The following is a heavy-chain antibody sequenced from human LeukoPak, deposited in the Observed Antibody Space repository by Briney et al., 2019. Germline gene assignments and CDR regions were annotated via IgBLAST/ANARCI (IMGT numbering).Heavy chain of an antibody. J-gene: IGHJ4*02. D-gene: IGHD3-9*01. CDR3: ARSPHILTGENFDY. CDR1: GGTFNIYA. Sequence: GASVKVSCKASGGTFNIYAITWVRQAPGQGLEWMGGIIPLFGTAKYAQKVQGRVSITADKSTSTAYMELSSLRSDDTAVYFCARSPHILTGENFDYWGQGTLVTVSS. V-gene: IGHV1-69*06. CDR2: IIPLFGTA.